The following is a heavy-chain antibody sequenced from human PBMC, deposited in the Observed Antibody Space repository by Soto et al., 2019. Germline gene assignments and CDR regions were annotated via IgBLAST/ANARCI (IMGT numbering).Heavy chain of an antibody. D-gene: IGHD3-16*01. Sequence: ASETLSLTCTVSGSSISSYYWSWIRQPPGKGLEWIGYIYYSGSTNYNPSLKSRVTISVDTSKNQFSLKLSSVTAADTAVYYCARRYGGNFDYWGQGTLVTVPS. CDR2: IYYSGST. CDR1: GSSISSYY. J-gene: IGHJ4*02. CDR3: ARRYGGNFDY. V-gene: IGHV4-59*01.